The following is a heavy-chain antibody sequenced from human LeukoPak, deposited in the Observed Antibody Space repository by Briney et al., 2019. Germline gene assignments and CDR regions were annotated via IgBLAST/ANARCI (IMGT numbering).Heavy chain of an antibody. CDR1: GFTFTKYW. CDR3: ARDNSPYYDSLKAFDY. Sequence: PGGSLRLSCAASGFTFTKYWMTWVRQAPGKGLEWVGNIKQDGSEKYYVDSVKGRFTISRDNAKNSLYLQMNSLRAEDTAVYYCARDNSPYYDSLKAFDYWGQGTLVTVSS. D-gene: IGHD3-22*01. J-gene: IGHJ4*02. V-gene: IGHV3-7*01. CDR2: IKQDGSEK.